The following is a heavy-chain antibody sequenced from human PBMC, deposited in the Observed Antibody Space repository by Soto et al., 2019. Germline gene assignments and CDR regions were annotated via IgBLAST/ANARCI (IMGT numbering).Heavy chain of an antibody. CDR2: ISGSGGST. CDR1: GFTFSSYA. V-gene: IGHV3-23*01. Sequence: EVQLLESGGGLVQPGGSLRLSCAASGFTFSSYAMSWVRQAPGKGLEWVSAISGSGGSTYYADSVKGRFTISRDNSKNALYLQMNSLRAEDTAVYYCAKALHNGGWYAFRVGFEAFDIWGQGTMVTVSS. J-gene: IGHJ3*02. CDR3: AKALHNGGWYAFRVGFEAFDI. D-gene: IGHD6-19*01.